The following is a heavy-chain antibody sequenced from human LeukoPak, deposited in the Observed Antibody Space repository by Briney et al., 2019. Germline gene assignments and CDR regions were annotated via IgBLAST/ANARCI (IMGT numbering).Heavy chain of an antibody. Sequence: PSETLSLTCTVSGGSISSYYWSWIRQPAGEGLEWIGRNYSSGSTNYNPSLRSRVTLSVATSKNQFSLKLSSVTAADTAVYYCARMYSGTYGGIDYWGQGTLVTVSS. V-gene: IGHV4-4*07. CDR1: GGSISSYY. CDR2: NYSSGST. D-gene: IGHD1-26*01. CDR3: ARMYSGTYGGIDY. J-gene: IGHJ4*02.